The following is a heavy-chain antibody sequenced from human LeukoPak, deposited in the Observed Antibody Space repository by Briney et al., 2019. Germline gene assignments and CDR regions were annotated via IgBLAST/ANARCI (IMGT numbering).Heavy chain of an antibody. CDR2: IRGTGGST. CDR3: AKDDRIQTRRYSYNY. D-gene: IGHD5-18*01. CDR1: GFTFSSYG. V-gene: IGHV3-23*01. Sequence: PGGSLRLSCAASGFTFSSYGMSWVRQAPGKGLEWVSAIRGTGGSTSYADSVKGRFTISRDNSMNTLYLQMNSLRAEDTAVYYCAKDDRIQTRRYSYNYWGQGTLVTVSS. J-gene: IGHJ4*02.